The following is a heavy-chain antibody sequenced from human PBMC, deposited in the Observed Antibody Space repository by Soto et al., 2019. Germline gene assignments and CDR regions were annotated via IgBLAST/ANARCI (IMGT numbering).Heavy chain of an antibody. CDR2: IYKSGST. Sequence: SETLSLTCTVSGGSITSYYWNWIRKPPGKGLEWIGYIYKSGSTKYNPSLQSRVSISIDTSKSQFSLKLTSVTAADTAVYYCARTPRITIFGVAPRLDPWGQGTLVTVSS. CDR1: GGSITSYY. D-gene: IGHD3-3*01. V-gene: IGHV4-59*08. CDR3: ARTPRITIFGVAPRLDP. J-gene: IGHJ5*02.